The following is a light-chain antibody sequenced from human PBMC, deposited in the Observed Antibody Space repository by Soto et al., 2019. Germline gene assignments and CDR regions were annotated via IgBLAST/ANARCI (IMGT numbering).Light chain of an antibody. CDR2: RNN. CDR1: SSNIGSNY. J-gene: IGLJ1*01. Sequence: QSVLTQPPSASGTPGQRVTISCSGSSSNIGSNYVYWYQHLTGTAPKLLIYRNNQRPSGVPDRFSGSKSGTSASLAISGLRSEDEADYYCATWDDSLSNYVFGTGPKLTVL. V-gene: IGLV1-47*01. CDR3: ATWDDSLSNYV.